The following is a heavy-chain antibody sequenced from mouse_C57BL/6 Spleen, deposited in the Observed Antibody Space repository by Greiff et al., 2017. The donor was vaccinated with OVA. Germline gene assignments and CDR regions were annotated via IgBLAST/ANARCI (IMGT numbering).Heavy chain of an antibody. CDR2: IYPGSGST. CDR1: GYTFTSYW. V-gene: IGHV1-55*01. CDR3: ARTRFITTVHFDY. J-gene: IGHJ2*01. D-gene: IGHD1-1*01. Sequence: QVQLKQPGAELVKPGASVKMSCKASGYTFTSYWITWVKQRPGQGLEWIGDIYPGSGSTNYNEKFKSKATLTVDTSSSTAYMQLSSLTSEDSAVYYCARTRFITTVHFDYWGQGTTLTVSS.